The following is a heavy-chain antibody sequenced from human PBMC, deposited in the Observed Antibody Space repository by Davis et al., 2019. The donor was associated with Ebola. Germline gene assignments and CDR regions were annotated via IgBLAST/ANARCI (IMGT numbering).Heavy chain of an antibody. CDR1: GFTFSSYE. V-gene: IGHV3-48*03. D-gene: IGHD1-26*01. Sequence: GESLKISCAASGFTFSSYEMNWVRQAPGKGLEWVSYISSSGSTIYYADSVKGRFTISRDNAKNSLYLQMNSLRAEDTALYYCAKGSLGSYYEYTDYWGQGTLVTVSS. CDR2: ISSSGSTI. J-gene: IGHJ4*02. CDR3: AKGSLGSYYEYTDY.